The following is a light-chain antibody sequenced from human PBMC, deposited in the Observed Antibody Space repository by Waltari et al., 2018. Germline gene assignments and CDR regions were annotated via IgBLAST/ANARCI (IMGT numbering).Light chain of an antibody. CDR2: NDV. CDR1: SSTVGSNV. V-gene: IGLV1-44*01. CDR3: ASWDDRLDAYV. Sequence: QSVLTQPPSASGTPGQGVIISCSGSSSTVGSNVVNWYHQLPGTAPKLLIFNDVHRPPGVPDRFSGSRSATSASLAISGLQSDDESTYYCASWDDRLDAYVFGTGTRVTVL. J-gene: IGLJ1*01.